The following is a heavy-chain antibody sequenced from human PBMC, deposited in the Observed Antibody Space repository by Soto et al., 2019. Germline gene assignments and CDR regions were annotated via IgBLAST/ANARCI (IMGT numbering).Heavy chain of an antibody. D-gene: IGHD3-9*01. J-gene: IGHJ4*02. CDR2: ISAYSGNT. V-gene: IGHV1-18*01. CDR1: GYTFASYG. CDR3: ARQYDILTGYYLEVGY. Sequence: QVQLVQSGAEVKKPGASVKVSCKASGYTFASYGISWVRQAPGQGLEWMGWISAYSGNTNYAQNLQGRVTMTTDTSTSTAYMELRSLRSDDTAVYYCARQYDILTGYYLEVGYWGQGTLVTVSS.